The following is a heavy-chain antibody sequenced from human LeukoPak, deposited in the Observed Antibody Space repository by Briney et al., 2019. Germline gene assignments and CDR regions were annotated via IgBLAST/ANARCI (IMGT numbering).Heavy chain of an antibody. V-gene: IGHV1-2*02. CDR3: ARFTQGVVVPAALDY. D-gene: IGHD2-2*01. J-gene: IGHJ4*02. CDR1: GYTFTGYY. Sequence: ASVKVSCKASGYTFTGYYMHWVRQAPGQGLEWMGWINPNSGGTNYAQKFQGRVTMTRDTSISTAYMELSRLRSDDTAVYYCARFTQGVVVPAALDYWGQGTLVTVSS. CDR2: INPNSGGT.